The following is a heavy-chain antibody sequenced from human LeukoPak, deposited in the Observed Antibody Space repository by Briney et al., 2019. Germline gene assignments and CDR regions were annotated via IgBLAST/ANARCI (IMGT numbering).Heavy chain of an antibody. D-gene: IGHD4-17*01. J-gene: IGHJ4*02. V-gene: IGHV3-30*02. CDR3: AKDSPPYGDYVFDY. CDR1: GGTFSSYG. Sequence: SCKASGGTFSSYGMHWVRQAPGKGLEWVAFIRYDGSNKYYADSVKGRFTISRDNSKNTLYLQMNSLRAEDTAVYYCAKDSPPYGDYVFDYWGQGTLVTVSS. CDR2: IRYDGSNK.